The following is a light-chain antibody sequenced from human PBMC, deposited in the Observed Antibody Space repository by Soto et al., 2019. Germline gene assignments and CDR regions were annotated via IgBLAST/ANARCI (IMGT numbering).Light chain of an antibody. Sequence: DIVLTQSPVTLSLSPGERATLSCRASRSFASSYLGWYQQKPGQAPGLLIYAASTRATGIPDRFSGSGSATDFPLTISRLEPEDSAVYYCQHYDSSPPYTFGQGTKLEIK. V-gene: IGKV3-20*01. J-gene: IGKJ2*01. CDR1: RSFASSY. CDR2: AAS. CDR3: QHYDSSPPYT.